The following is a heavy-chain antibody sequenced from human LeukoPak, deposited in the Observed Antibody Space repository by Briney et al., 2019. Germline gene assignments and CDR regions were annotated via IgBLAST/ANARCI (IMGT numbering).Heavy chain of an antibody. D-gene: IGHD3-10*01. V-gene: IGHV5-51*01. CDR1: GYSFKSYW. CDR3: GRHLSSITSSPNY. J-gene: IGHJ4*02. CDR2: IYPGDSET. Sequence: GESLKISCKGSGYSFKSYWIAWVRQMPGKGLEWMGIIYPGDSETRYSPSFQDQVTISVDKSLSTAYVQWSSLKASDTAMYYCGRHLSSITSSPNYWGQGTLVTVSS.